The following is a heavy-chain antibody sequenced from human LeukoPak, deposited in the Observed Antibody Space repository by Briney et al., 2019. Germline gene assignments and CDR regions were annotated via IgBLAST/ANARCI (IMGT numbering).Heavy chain of an antibody. CDR2: INSDGSST. Sequence: GGSLRLSCAASGFTFSSYWMHWVRQAPGKGLVWVSRINSDGSSTSYADSVKGRFTISRDNSKNSLYLQMNSLRAEDTALYYCAKDIDVGVAAAGGGVDYWGQGTLVTVSS. CDR3: AKDIDVGVAAAGGGVDY. V-gene: IGHV3-74*01. D-gene: IGHD6-13*01. J-gene: IGHJ4*02. CDR1: GFTFSSYW.